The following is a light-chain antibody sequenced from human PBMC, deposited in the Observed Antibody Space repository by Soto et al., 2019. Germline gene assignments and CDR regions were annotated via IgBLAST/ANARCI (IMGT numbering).Light chain of an antibody. CDR1: QSVNNNY. CDR3: QQYGSSQYA. J-gene: IGKJ2*01. Sequence: EIVLTQSPGTLSLSPGERATLSCRASQSVNNNYLAWYQQKPGQAPRLLIYGASSRATSIPDRFSGSGSGTDFTVTISTLEPDGFAVYYCQQYGSSQYAFGRGTKLEIK. CDR2: GAS. V-gene: IGKV3-20*01.